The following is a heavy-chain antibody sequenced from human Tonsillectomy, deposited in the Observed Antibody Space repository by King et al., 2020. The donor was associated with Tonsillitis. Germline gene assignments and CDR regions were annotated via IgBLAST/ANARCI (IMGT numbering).Heavy chain of an antibody. CDR3: ARTDFYYARSGPDY. Sequence: VQLVESGGGLVKPGGSLRLSCAASGFTFSTYSMNWVRQAPGKGLEWVSSISSSSSYIDYADSVRGRFTISRENAKNSLYLHMHSPRAEDTAVYYCARTDFYYARSGPDYWGQGTLVTVSS. J-gene: IGHJ4*02. D-gene: IGHD3-22*01. CDR1: GFTFSTYS. V-gene: IGHV3-21*01. CDR2: ISSSSSYI.